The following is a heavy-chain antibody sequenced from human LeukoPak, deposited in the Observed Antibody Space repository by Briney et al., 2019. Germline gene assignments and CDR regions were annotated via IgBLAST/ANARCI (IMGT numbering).Heavy chain of an antibody. CDR3: AKALSSSSDGDY. D-gene: IGHD2-2*01. CDR2: ISYDGSNK. Sequence: GGSLRLSCAASGFTFSSYGMHWVRQAPGKGLEWVAVISYDGSNKYYADSVKGRFTISRDNSKNTLYLQMNSLRAEDTAVYYCAKALSSSSDGDYWGQGTLVTVSS. V-gene: IGHV3-30*18. J-gene: IGHJ4*02. CDR1: GFTFSSYG.